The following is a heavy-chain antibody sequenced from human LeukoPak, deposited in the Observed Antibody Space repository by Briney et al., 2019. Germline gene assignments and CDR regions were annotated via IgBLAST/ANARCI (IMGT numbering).Heavy chain of an antibody. J-gene: IGHJ4*02. CDR3: ARDPDSGRGFDY. Sequence: PGRSLRLSCAASGFAFSSYGMHWVRQAPGKGLEWVALIWFDGSNKYYADSVKGRFTISRDNAKNSLYLQMNSLRDEDTAVYYCARDPDSGRGFDYWGQGTLVTVSS. CDR2: IWFDGSNK. V-gene: IGHV3-33*01. CDR1: GFAFSSYG. D-gene: IGHD3-10*01.